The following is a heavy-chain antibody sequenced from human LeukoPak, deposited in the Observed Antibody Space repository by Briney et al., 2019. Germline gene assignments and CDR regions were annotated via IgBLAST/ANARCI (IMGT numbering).Heavy chain of an antibody. CDR2: ISSSSSTI. J-gene: IGHJ3*02. CDR3: ARGRRIAAADLDAFDI. CDR1: GFTFSSYS. Sequence: GGSLRLSCAASGFTFSSYSMNWVRQAPGKGLEWVSYISSSSSTIYYADSVKGRFTISRDNAKNSLYLQMNSLRAEDTAVYYCARGRRIAAADLDAFDIWGQGTMVTVSS. V-gene: IGHV3-48*01. D-gene: IGHD6-13*01.